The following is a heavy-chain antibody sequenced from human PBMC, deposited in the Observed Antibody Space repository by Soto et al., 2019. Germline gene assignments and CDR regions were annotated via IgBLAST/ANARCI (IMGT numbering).Heavy chain of an antibody. V-gene: IGHV1-18*01. J-gene: IGHJ3*02. D-gene: IGHD4-17*01. CDR3: ASLVGDYGDYLDAFDI. CDR2: ISAYNGNT. CDR1: GYTFTSYG. Sequence: QVQLVQSGAEVKKPGASVKVSCKASGYTFTSYGISWVRQAPGQGLEWMGWISAYNGNTNYAQKLQGRVTMTTDTSTCTAYMELRSLRSDDTAVYYCASLVGDYGDYLDAFDIWGQGTMVTVSS.